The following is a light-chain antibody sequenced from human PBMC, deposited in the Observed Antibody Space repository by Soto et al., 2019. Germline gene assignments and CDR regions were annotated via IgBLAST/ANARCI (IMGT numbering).Light chain of an antibody. V-gene: IGKV1-16*01. J-gene: IGKJ5*01. CDR1: QDINNY. CDR2: AAS. CDR3: QQYSSYPIT. Sequence: DIPMTQSPSSLSASGGDRVSITCRASQDINNYLAWLQQRPGKAPTSLISAASTLQSGVPSRFSGSGSGTKFTLTITNLQPEDFATYYCQQYSSYPITIGQGTRLEI.